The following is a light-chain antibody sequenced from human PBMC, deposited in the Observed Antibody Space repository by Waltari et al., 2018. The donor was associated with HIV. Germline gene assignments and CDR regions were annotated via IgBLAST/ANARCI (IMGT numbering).Light chain of an antibody. CDR3: NSYAGSNNWV. V-gene: IGLV2-8*01. CDR1: SSDVGGSQY. Sequence: QSALTQPPSASGSHGQPVTTSCTGTSSDVGGSQYVSWYQHHPSKAPKLILYEVNKRPSGVPVRFSGSKSANTASLTVSGLQADDEADYYCNSYAGSNNWVFGGGTKLTVL. CDR2: EVN. J-gene: IGLJ3*02.